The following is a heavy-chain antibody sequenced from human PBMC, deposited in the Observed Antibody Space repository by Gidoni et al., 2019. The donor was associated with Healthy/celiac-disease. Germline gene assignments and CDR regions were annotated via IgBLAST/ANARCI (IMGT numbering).Heavy chain of an antibody. CDR2: ISGSGGST. D-gene: IGHD6-19*01. CDR1: GFTFSSYA. V-gene: IGHV3-23*01. CDR3: AKGTSGWSGVARFVDY. Sequence: EVQLLESGGGLVQPGGSLRLSCAASGFTFSSYAMSWVRQAPGKGLEWVSAISGSGGSTYYADSVKGRFTISRDNSKNTLYLQMNSLRAEDTAVYYCAKGTSGWSGVARFVDYWGQGTLVTVSS. J-gene: IGHJ4*02.